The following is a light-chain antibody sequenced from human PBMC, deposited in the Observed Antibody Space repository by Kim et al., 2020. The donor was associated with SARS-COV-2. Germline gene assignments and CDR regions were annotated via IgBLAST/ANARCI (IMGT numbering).Light chain of an antibody. Sequence: PGERATLSCRASQSVSSNLAWYQQKPGQAPRLLIYAASTRATGLPARFSGSGSGTEFTLTISSLQSEDFAVYYCQQYNNWPPPFTFGPGTKVDIK. V-gene: IGKV3-15*01. CDR3: QQYNNWPPPFT. CDR2: AAS. J-gene: IGKJ3*01. CDR1: QSVSSN.